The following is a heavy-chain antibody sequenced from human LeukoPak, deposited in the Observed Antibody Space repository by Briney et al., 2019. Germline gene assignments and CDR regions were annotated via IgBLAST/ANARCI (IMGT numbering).Heavy chain of an antibody. J-gene: IGHJ5*01. V-gene: IGHV4-34*01. CDR3: ARGPGSGSYYAWFDS. D-gene: IGHD1-26*01. CDR2: INHSGET. CDR1: DGSLNNYY. Sequence: SETLSLTRAVYDGSLNNYYWNWIRQPPGKGLEWIGEINHSGETYYNPSLKSRVTISVDTSKNQISLSVSSVTAADTAVYFCARGPGSGSYYAWFDSWGQGTLVTVSS.